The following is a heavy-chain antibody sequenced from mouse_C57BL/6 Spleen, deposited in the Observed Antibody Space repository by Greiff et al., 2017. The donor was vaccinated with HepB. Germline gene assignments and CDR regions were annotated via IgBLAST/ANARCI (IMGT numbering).Heavy chain of an antibody. CDR2: INPNNGGT. D-gene: IGHD2-1*01. V-gene: IGHV1-26*01. CDR3: ARGGNLEYYFDY. CDR1: GYTFTDYY. J-gene: IGHJ2*01. Sequence: VQMQQSGPALVKPGASVKISCKASGYTFTDYYMNWVKQSHGKSLEWIGDINPNNGGTSYNQKFKGKATLTVDKSSSTAYMELRSLTSEDSAVYYCARGGNLEYYFDYWGQGTTLTVSS.